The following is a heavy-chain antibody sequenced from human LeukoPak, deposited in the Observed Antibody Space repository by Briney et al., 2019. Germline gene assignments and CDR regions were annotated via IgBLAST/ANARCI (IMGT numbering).Heavy chain of an antibody. D-gene: IGHD6-6*01. Sequence: SGGSLRLSCAASGFTFSDYYMSWIRQAPGKGLEWVSYISSSGSTIYYADSVKGRFTISRDNAKNSLYLQMNSLRAEDTAVYYCARDHRRIAARPGGFDYWGQGTLVTVSS. J-gene: IGHJ4*02. CDR1: GFTFSDYY. V-gene: IGHV3-11*04. CDR2: ISSSGSTI. CDR3: ARDHRRIAARPGGFDY.